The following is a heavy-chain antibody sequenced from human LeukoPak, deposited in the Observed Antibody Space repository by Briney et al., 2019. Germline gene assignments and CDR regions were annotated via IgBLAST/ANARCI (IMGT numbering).Heavy chain of an antibody. D-gene: IGHD6-19*01. V-gene: IGHV4-34*01. J-gene: IGHJ5*02. CDR2: INHSGST. CDR1: GGSFSGYY. Sequence: SETLSLTCAVYGGSFSGYYWSWIRQPPGKELEWIGEINHSGSTNYNPSLKSRVTISVDTSKNQFSLKLSSVTAADTAVYYCARDGIAVAGRNWFDPWGQGTLVTVSS. CDR3: ARDGIAVAGRNWFDP.